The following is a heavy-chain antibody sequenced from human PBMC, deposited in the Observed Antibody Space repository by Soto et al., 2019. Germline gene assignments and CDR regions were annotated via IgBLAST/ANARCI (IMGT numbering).Heavy chain of an antibody. D-gene: IGHD4-17*01. CDR3: SMWTTVTNFDY. CDR1: GFTFSGSA. J-gene: IGHJ4*02. Sequence: EVQLVESGGGLVQPGGSLKLSCAASGFTFSGSAMHWVRQASRKGLEWVGRIRSKANSYATAYAASVKGRFTISRDDSKNTAYLQMNSMKTEDTAVYYCSMWTTVTNFDYWGQGILGTVSS. V-gene: IGHV3-73*02. CDR2: IRSKANSYAT.